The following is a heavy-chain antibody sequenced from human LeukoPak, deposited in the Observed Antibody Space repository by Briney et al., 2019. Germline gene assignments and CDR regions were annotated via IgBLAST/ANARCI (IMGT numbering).Heavy chain of an antibody. Sequence: PGGSLRLSCSASGFNFETYSLAWDRQTPGSGPEWVSTVSSSGATTYYADSVKGRFTVSRDNSKNTLFLQMSNLRAEDTAIYFCAKLSVEATKYAAFDFWGQGTMATVSS. D-gene: IGHD5-12*01. V-gene: IGHV3-23*01. CDR3: AKLSVEATKYAAFDF. J-gene: IGHJ3*01. CDR1: GFNFETYS. CDR2: VSSSGATT.